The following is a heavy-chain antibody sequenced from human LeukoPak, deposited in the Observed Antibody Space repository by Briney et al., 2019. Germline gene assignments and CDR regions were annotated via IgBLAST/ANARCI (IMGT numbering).Heavy chain of an antibody. V-gene: IGHV1-69*13. CDR1: GGTFSSYA. J-gene: IGHJ4*02. CDR3: AGNRAAAPPNF. Sequence: SVKVSCKASGGTFSSYAISWVRQAPGQGLGWMGGIIPIFGTANYAQKFQGRVTITADESTSTAYMELSSLRSEDTAVYYCAGNRAAAPPNFWGQGTLVTVSS. CDR2: IIPIFGTA. D-gene: IGHD6-13*01.